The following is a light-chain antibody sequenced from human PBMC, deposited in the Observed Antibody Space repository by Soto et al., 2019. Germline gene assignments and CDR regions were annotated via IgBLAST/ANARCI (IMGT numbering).Light chain of an antibody. CDR1: NMGSKN. V-gene: IGLV3-9*01. CDR2: RDN. J-gene: IGLJ3*02. Sequence: SYELTQPLSVSVALGQTARITCGGDNMGSKNVHWYQQKPGQAPILVIYRDNNRPSRIPERFSGSNSGNTATLTISRAQAGDEAYYYWQMWDSSTVFGGGTKLTVL. CDR3: QMWDSSTV.